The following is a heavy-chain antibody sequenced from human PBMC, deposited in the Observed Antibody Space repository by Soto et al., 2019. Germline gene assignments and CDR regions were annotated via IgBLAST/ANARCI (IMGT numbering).Heavy chain of an antibody. CDR2: INPNSGGT. CDR1: GDTFTGYY. Sequence: ASVKVSCKASGDTFTGYYMHWGRQAPGQGLEWMGWINPNSGGTNYAQKFQGRVTITADDFTSTAYMELSSLRSEDTAVYYCARHLGGNHYYYGMDVWGQGTTVTVSS. CDR3: ARHLGGNHYYYGMDV. J-gene: IGHJ6*02. D-gene: IGHD3-16*01. V-gene: IGHV1-2*02.